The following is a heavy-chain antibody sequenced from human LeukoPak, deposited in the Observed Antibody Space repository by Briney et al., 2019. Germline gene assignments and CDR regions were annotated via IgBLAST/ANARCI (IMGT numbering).Heavy chain of an antibody. CDR2: INWNGGST. D-gene: IGHD3-3*01. CDR3: ARGSVILEWLPFDY. Sequence: GGSLRLSCAASGFTFDDYGMSWVRQAPGKGLEWVSGINWNGGSTGYADSVKGRFTISRDNAKNTLYLQMNSLRAEDTALYYCARGSVILEWLPFDYWGQGTLVTVSS. J-gene: IGHJ4*02. V-gene: IGHV3-20*04. CDR1: GFTFDDYG.